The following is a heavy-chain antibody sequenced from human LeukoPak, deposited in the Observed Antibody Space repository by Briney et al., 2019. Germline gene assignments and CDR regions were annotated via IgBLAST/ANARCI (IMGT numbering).Heavy chain of an antibody. CDR2: IYYSGST. CDR3: ARLRNYYDSSGSLPTLDY. D-gene: IGHD3-22*01. J-gene: IGHJ4*02. V-gene: IGHV4-39*01. CDR1: GGSISSSSYY. Sequence: SETLSLTCTVSGGSISSSSYYWGWIRQPPGKGLEWIGSIYYSGSTYYNPSLKSRVAISVDTSKNQFSLKLSSVTAADTAVYYCARLRNYYDSSGSLPTLDYWGQGTLVTVSS.